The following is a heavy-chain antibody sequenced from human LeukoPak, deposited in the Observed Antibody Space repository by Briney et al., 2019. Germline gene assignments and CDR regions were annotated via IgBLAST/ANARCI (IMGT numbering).Heavy chain of an antibody. CDR1: GFTFSSYA. V-gene: IGHV3-23*01. D-gene: IGHD3-10*01. CDR2: ISGSGGST. J-gene: IGHJ4*02. CDR3: AEGAGPDYYGSGTVDY. Sequence: GGSLRLSCAASGFTFSSYAMSWVRQAPGKGLEWVSAISGSGGSTYYSDSVKGRFTISRDNSKNTLYLQRNSLRAEDTAVYYCAEGAGPDYYGSGTVDYWGQGTLVTVSS.